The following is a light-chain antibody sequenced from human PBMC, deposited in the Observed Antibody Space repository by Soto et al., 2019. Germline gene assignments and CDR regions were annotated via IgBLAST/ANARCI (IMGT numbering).Light chain of an antibody. V-gene: IGKV4-1*01. Sequence: DIMMTQSPDSLAVSLGERATINCKSSQSVLYNSNNKNYLAWYQQKPGQAPKMLIYWASTRESGVPDRFSGSGSGTNFSLTVSSLQAEDVAVYYCQQYRSSPFTFGPGTKVDI. CDR2: WAS. CDR3: QQYRSSPFT. CDR1: QSVLYNSNNKNY. J-gene: IGKJ3*01.